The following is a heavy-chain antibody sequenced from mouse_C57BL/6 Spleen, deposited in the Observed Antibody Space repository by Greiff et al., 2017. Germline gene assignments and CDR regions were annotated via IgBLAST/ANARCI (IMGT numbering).Heavy chain of an antibody. J-gene: IGHJ2*01. D-gene: IGHD2-4*01. CDR1: GFTFSSYG. V-gene: IGHV5-6*01. CDR3: ARQLITFDY. Sequence: EVKLVESGGDLVKPGGSLKLSCAASGFTFSSYGMSWVRQTPDKRLEWVATISSGGSYTYYPDSVKGRFTISRDNAKNTLYLQMSSLKSEDTAMYYCARQLITFDYWGQGTTLTVSS. CDR2: ISSGGSYT.